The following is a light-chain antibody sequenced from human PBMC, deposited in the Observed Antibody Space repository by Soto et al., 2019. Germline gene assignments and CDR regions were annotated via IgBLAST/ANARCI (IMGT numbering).Light chain of an antibody. CDR2: ATS. Sequence: ALQMTQSPSSLSASVGDRVTITCRASYDLRNHLAWYQQRPGKAPQLLIYATSTLQSGVPSRFSGSGSGTDFTLTISGLQPEDFATYYCLQDYNFPRTFGQGTKVDI. V-gene: IGKV1-6*01. J-gene: IGKJ1*01. CDR3: LQDYNFPRT. CDR1: YDLRNH.